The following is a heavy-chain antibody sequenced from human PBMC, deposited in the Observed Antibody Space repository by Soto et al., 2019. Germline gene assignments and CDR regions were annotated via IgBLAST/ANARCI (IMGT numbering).Heavy chain of an antibody. V-gene: IGHV5-10-1*01. Sequence: PGESLKISCKGSGYSFTSYWISWVRQMPGKGLEWMGRIDPSDSYTNYSPSFQGHVTISADKSISTAYLQWSSLKASDTAIYHCARPSDYVWGSNRFVAFDIWGQGTLVTVS. D-gene: IGHD3-16*02. J-gene: IGHJ3*02. CDR3: ARPSDYVWGSNRFVAFDI. CDR1: GYSFTSYW. CDR2: IDPSDSYT.